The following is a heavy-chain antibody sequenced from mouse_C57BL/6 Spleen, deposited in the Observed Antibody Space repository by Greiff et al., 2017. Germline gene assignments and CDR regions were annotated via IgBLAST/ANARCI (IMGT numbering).Heavy chain of an antibody. CDR3: ARIGSYAMDY. V-gene: IGHV1-82*01. Sequence: QVQLKQSGPELVKPGASVKISCKASGYAFSSSWMNWVKQRPGKGLEWIGRIYPGDGDTNYNGKFKGKATLTADKSSSTAYMQLSSLTSEDSAVYFCARIGSYAMDYWGQGTSVTVSS. J-gene: IGHJ4*01. CDR1: GYAFSSSW. CDR2: IYPGDGDT.